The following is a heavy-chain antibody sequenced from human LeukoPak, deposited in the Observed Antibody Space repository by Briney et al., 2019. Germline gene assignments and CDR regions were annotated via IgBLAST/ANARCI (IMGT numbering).Heavy chain of an antibody. CDR3: AKDRSRDANWFDP. V-gene: IGHV3-30*18. J-gene: IGHJ5*02. CDR1: GFTFSSYG. Sequence: GGSLRLSCAASGFTFSSYGMHWVRQAPGKGLEWVAVISYDGSNKYYADSVKGRFTISRDNSKNTLYLQMNSLRAEDTAVYYCAKDRSRDANWFDPWGQGTLVTVSP. D-gene: IGHD3-10*01. CDR2: ISYDGSNK.